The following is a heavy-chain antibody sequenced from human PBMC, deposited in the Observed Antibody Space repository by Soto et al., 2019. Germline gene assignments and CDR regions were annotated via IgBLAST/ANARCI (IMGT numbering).Heavy chain of an antibody. J-gene: IGHJ6*02. CDR1: GFTFSNAW. D-gene: IGHD3-3*01. CDR3: TTGSFVLRFLEWLLPYYYYGMDV. CDR2: IKSKTDGGTT. V-gene: IGHV3-15*07. Sequence: PGGSLRLSCAASGFTFSNAWMNWVRQATGKGLEWVGRIKSKTDGGTTDYAAPVKGRFTISRDDSKNTLYLQMNSLKTEDTAVYYWTTGSFVLRFLEWLLPYYYYGMDVWGQGTTVTVSS.